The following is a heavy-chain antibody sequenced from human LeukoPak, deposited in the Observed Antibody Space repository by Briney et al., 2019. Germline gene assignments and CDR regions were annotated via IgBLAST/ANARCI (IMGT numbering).Heavy chain of an antibody. CDR1: GFTFSSYW. Sequence: GGSLRLSCAASGFTFSSYWMNWASHAPGKGLEWVASINHNGNVNYYVDSVKGRFTISRDNAKNSLYLQMSNLRAEDTAVYFCARGGGLDVWGQGATVTVSS. CDR3: ARGGGLDV. V-gene: IGHV3-7*03. CDR2: INHNGNVN. J-gene: IGHJ6*02. D-gene: IGHD3-16*01.